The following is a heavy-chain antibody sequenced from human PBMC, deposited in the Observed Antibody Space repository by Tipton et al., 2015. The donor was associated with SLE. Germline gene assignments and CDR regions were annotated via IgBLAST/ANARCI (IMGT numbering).Heavy chain of an antibody. V-gene: IGHV4-34*01. CDR3: ARAPLGNRGLWWFDT. J-gene: IGHJ5*02. Sequence: TLSLTCAVYGGSFSGYYWTWIRQTPGKGLEWIGEINHSGSTNYNPSLKSRVTISVDTSKNQFSLKLGSVTAADTTMYYCARAPLGNRGLWWFDTWGQGILVAVSS. D-gene: IGHD2-21*01. CDR1: GGSFSGYY. CDR2: INHSGST.